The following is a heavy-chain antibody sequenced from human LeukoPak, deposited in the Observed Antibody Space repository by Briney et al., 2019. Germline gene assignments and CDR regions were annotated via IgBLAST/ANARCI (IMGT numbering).Heavy chain of an antibody. CDR2: IKSKTDGGTT. J-gene: IGHJ6*02. CDR3: TTDGLWFGELYRDTSEYYYYYYGMDV. V-gene: IGHV3-15*01. D-gene: IGHD3-10*01. CDR1: GFTFSSYS. Sequence: GESLKISCAASGFTFSSYSMNWVRQAPGKGLEWVGRIKSKTDGGTTDYAAPVKGRFTISGDDSKNTLYLQMNSLKTEDTAVYYCTTDGLWFGELYRDTSEYYYYYYGMDVWGQGTTVTASS.